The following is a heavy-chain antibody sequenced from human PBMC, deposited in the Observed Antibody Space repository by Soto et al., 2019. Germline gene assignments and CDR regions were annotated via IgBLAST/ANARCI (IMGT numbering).Heavy chain of an antibody. Sequence: EVQLVESGGGLVQPGGSLRLSCAASGFTFSSYSMNWFRQLQGKGLEWVPYISSSSGTIYYADSVKGRFTISRDNAKNSLYLQMNSLRDEDTAVYYCARDTRGMDVWGQGTTVTVSS. CDR3: ARDTRGMDV. CDR2: ISSSSGTI. J-gene: IGHJ6*02. D-gene: IGHD1-26*01. V-gene: IGHV3-48*02. CDR1: GFTFSSYS.